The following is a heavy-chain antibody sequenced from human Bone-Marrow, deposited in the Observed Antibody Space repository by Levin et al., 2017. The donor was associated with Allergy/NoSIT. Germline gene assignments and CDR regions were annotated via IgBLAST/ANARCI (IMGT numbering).Heavy chain of an antibody. CDR1: GFIFNSHE. D-gene: IGHD3-22*01. V-gene: IGHV3-48*03. CDR3: ASGGYFFHY. J-gene: IGHJ4*02. Sequence: SGGSLRLSCAGSGFIFNSHEMNWVRQAPGKGLEWLSYISSGGDTIHYADSVKGRFTTSRDNAKNSLYLQMNSLRAEDTALYYCASGGYFFHYWGQGTLVTVSS. CDR2: ISSGGDTI.